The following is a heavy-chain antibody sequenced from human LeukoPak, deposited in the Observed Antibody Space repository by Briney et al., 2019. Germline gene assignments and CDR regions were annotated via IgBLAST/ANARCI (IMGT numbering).Heavy chain of an antibody. V-gene: IGHV4-4*07. Sequence: SETLSLTCTVSGGSISSYYWSWIRQPAGKGLEWIGRIYTSGSANYNPSLKSRVTMSVDTSKNQFSLKLSSVTAADTAVYYCARMDYGERYYYYMDVWGKGTAVTVSS. J-gene: IGHJ6*03. D-gene: IGHD4-17*01. CDR2: IYTSGSA. CDR1: GGSISSYY. CDR3: ARMDYGERYYYYMDV.